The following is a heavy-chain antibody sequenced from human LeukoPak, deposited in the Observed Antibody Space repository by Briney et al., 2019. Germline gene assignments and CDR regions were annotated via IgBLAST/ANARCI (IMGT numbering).Heavy chain of an antibody. D-gene: IGHD5-12*01. CDR3: AREYSRSDY. V-gene: IGHV4-38-2*02. CDR1: GYSMSCGYY. J-gene: IGHJ4*02. Sequence: SETLSLTCTVSGYSMSCGYYWGWIRPPPGKGLEWIGSIYYSGSTYYTPSLKSRVTISIDTSKNQFSLKLSSVTAADTAVYYCAREYSRSDYWGQGTLVTVSA. CDR2: IYYSGST.